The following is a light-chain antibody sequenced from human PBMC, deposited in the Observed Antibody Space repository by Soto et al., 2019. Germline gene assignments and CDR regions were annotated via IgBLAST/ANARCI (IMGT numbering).Light chain of an antibody. Sequence: QSVLTQPPSASGTPGQRVTISCSGSRSNIGSNAVNWYQQLTGTAPRLLIYTNGHRPSGVPDRFSGSKSGTSASLAISGLQSEDEADYYCATWDDSLNVYVLGTGTKLTVL. CDR1: RSNIGSNA. CDR3: ATWDDSLNVYV. CDR2: TNG. J-gene: IGLJ1*01. V-gene: IGLV1-44*01.